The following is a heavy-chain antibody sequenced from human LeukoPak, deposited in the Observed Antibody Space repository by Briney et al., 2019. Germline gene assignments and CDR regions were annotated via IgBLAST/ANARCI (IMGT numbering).Heavy chain of an antibody. CDR1: GGSIRSTTYY. CDR3: ARHTKPLGTMVRPGPHWFDP. D-gene: IGHD3-10*01. J-gene: IGHJ5*02. Sequence: SETLSLTCTVSGGSIRSTTYYWGWIRQPPGKGLEWIGSIYYSGNTYYSPSLMSRVTISVDTSKNQFSLNLSSVTAADTAMYYCARHTKPLGTMVRPGPHWFDPWGQGTLVTVSS. CDR2: IYYSGNT. V-gene: IGHV4-39*07.